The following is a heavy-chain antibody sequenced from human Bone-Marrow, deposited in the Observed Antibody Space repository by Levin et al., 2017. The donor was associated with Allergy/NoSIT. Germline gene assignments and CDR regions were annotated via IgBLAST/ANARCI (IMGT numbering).Heavy chain of an antibody. CDR1: GFTFSSYW. Sequence: QSGGSLRLSCAASGFTFSSYWMNWVRQAPGKGLDWVANIKYDRSDKNYVGSVKGRFTISRDNAKNSLFLQMNSLRAEDTAVYYCATGNSYYMDVWGKGTTVTVSS. J-gene: IGHJ6*03. CDR2: IKYDRSDK. CDR3: ATGNSYYMDV. V-gene: IGHV3-7*03.